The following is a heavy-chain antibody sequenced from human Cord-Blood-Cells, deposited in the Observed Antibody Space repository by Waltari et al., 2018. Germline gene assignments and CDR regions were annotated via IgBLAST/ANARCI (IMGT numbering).Heavy chain of an antibody. D-gene: IGHD1-1*01. CDR3: AKVYQQLERHDAFDI. J-gene: IGHJ3*02. CDR2: ISGSGGST. CDR1: GFTFSSYA. Sequence: EVQLLESGGGLVQPGGSLRLSCAASGFTFSSYAMSWVRQAPGKGLEWVSAISGSGGSTYFAESVKGRFTISRDNSKNTLYLQMNSLRAEDTAVYYCAKVYQQLERHDAFDIWGQGTMVTVSS. V-gene: IGHV3-23*01.